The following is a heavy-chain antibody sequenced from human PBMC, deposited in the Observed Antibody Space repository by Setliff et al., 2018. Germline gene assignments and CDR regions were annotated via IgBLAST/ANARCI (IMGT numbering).Heavy chain of an antibody. D-gene: IGHD3-22*01. CDR3: AADTSYDSSGSSYYYYMDV. Sequence: RASVKVSCKASGFTFTSSAMQWVRQARGQRLEWIGWIVVGSGNTNYAQKFQERVTITRDKSTSTAYMELSSLRSEDTAVYYCAADTSYDSSGSSYYYYMDVWGKGTTVTV. CDR2: IVVGSGNT. J-gene: IGHJ6*03. V-gene: IGHV1-58*02. CDR1: GFTFTSSA.